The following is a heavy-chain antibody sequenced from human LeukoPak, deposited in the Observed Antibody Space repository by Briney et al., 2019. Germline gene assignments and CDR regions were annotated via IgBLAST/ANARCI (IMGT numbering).Heavy chain of an antibody. CDR3: SRSGGDGATGE. D-gene: IGHD1-26*01. CDR2: IASKGKNYAT. CDR1: GFTFSASA. Sequence: GRSLKLSCATSGFTFSASAINWVRQASGKGLEWVGRIASKGKNYATEYAASVKGRFTISRDDSKNTAYLQMNSLKTEDTAVYYCSRSGGDGATGEWGQGTLVTVSS. V-gene: IGHV3-73*01. J-gene: IGHJ4*02.